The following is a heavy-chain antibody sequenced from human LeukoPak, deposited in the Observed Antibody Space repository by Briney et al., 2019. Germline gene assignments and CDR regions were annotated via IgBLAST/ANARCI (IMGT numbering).Heavy chain of an antibody. Sequence: ASVNVSCKGSGYAVTSDGIGWGRRAPGQGLEWMGWISAYNGNTNYAQKLQGKVTITTDTYTSTAYMELRSLRSDDTAVYYCARDEAAAEDYWGQGTLVTVSS. J-gene: IGHJ4*02. CDR2: ISAYNGNT. V-gene: IGHV1-18*01. CDR3: ARDEAAAEDY. D-gene: IGHD6-13*01. CDR1: GYAVTSDG.